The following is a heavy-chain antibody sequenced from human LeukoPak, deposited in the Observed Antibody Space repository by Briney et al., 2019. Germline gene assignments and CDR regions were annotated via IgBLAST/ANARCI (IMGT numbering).Heavy chain of an antibody. V-gene: IGHV3-11*04. J-gene: IGHJ3*02. CDR2: ISSSGSNI. D-gene: IGHD2-2*01. CDR3: AGVGVVVPAAMWTHRIAAAGPDDAFDI. CDR1: GFTFSDYY. Sequence: GGSLRLSCAPSGFTFSDYYMSWIRQAPGKGLEWVSYISSSGSNIFYADSVKGLFTISRDNAKNSLYLQMNSLRAEDTAVYYCAGVGVVVPAAMWTHRIAAAGPDDAFDIWGQGTMVTVSS.